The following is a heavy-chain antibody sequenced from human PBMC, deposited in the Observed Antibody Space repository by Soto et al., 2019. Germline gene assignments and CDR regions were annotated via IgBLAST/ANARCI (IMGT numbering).Heavy chain of an antibody. CDR2: IYPGDSDT. Sequence: PGESLKISCKGSGYSFTSYWIGWVRQMPGKGLEWMGIIYPGDSDTRYSPSFQGQVTISADKSISTAYLQWSSLKASDTAMYYCARRTSHSNHYYPYYYYGMDVWGQGTTVTVSS. V-gene: IGHV5-51*01. J-gene: IGHJ6*02. CDR3: ARRTSHSNHYYPYYYYGMDV. D-gene: IGHD4-4*01. CDR1: GYSFTSYW.